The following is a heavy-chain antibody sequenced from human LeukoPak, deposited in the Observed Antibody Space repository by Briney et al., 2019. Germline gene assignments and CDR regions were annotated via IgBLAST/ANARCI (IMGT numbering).Heavy chain of an antibody. V-gene: IGHV1-2*02. CDR3: ARGAYTYYYDSTDWFDP. CDR1: GYTFTGYY. J-gene: IGHJ5*02. CDR2: INPNSGGT. D-gene: IGHD3-22*01. Sequence: ASVKVSCKASGYTFTGYYMHWVRQAPGQGLEWMGWINPNSGGTNYAQKFQGRVTMTRDTSISTAYMELSRLRSDDTAAYYCARGAYTYYYDSTDWFDPWGQGTLVTVSS.